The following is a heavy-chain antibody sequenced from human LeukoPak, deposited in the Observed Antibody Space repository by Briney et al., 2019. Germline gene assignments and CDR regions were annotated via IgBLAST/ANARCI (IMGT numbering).Heavy chain of an antibody. D-gene: IGHD3-16*02. V-gene: IGHV4-30-4*01. CDR2: IYHSGST. CDR1: GGSISSGDYY. Sequence: PSETLSLTCTVSGGSISSGDYYWSWIRQPPGKGLEWIGYIYHSGSTYYNPSLTSRVTISVDTSTNQFSLKPTSVTAADTAMYFCARGRNPYYVWGTYRAYFDYWGQGTLVTVSS. J-gene: IGHJ4*02. CDR3: ARGRNPYYVWGTYRAYFDY.